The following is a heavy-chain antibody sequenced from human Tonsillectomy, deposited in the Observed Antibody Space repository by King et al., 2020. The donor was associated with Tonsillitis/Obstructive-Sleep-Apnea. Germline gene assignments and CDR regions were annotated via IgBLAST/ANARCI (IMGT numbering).Heavy chain of an antibody. V-gene: IGHV3-53*01. CDR3: ARKYYDILTGYYGGDYFDY. J-gene: IGHJ4*02. CDR2: IYSGGST. D-gene: IGHD3-9*01. Sequence: VQLVESGGGLIQPGGSLRLSCAASGFTVSSNYMSWVRQAPGKGLEWVSVIYSGGSTYYADSVKGRFTISRDNSKNTLYLQMNSLRAEDTAVYYCARKYYDILTGYYGGDYFDYWGQGTLVTVSS. CDR1: GFTVSSNY.